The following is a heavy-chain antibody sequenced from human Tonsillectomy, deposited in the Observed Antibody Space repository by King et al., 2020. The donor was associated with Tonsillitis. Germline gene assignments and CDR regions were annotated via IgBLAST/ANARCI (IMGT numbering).Heavy chain of an antibody. CDR2: ISYIGDS. Sequence: QLQLQESGPGLVKPSETLSLTCIVSGASINSSGYYWGWTRQPPGKGLEWIGSISYIGDSYYNPSLESRVTISVDTSKNQFFLNLRSVTAADTAVYYCAPTGGYVFDNW. J-gene: IGHJ3*02. D-gene: IGHD7-27*01. CDR1: GASINSSGYY. V-gene: IGHV4-39*01. CDR3: APTGGYVFDN.